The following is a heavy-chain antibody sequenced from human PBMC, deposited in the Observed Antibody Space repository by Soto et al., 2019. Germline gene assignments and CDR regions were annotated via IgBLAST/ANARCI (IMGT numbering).Heavy chain of an antibody. V-gene: IGHV3-48*01. CDR3: ARDLGRDSKQN. J-gene: IGHJ4*02. CDR1: GFSFSSYS. D-gene: IGHD4-4*01. CDR2: ISGSSSTI. Sequence: PGGSLRLSCAASGFSFSSYSMNTVRQAPGKGLEWVAYISGSSSTIYYTDSVKGRFTISRDKSKNTIYLQMSSLRAEDMAVYYCARDLGRDSKQNWGQGTLVTVSS.